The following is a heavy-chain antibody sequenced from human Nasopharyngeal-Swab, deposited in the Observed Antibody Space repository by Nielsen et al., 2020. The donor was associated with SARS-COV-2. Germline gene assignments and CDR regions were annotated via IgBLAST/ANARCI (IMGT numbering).Heavy chain of an antibody. CDR2: IYYSGST. J-gene: IGHJ3*02. CDR3: ASGGAPYYYDSSGHASGGALATTQAFDI. D-gene: IGHD3-22*01. V-gene: IGHV4-39*07. Sequence: PGKGLEWIGSIYYSGSTYYNPSLKSRVTISVDTSKNQFSLKLSSVTAADTAVYYCASGGAPYYYDSSGHASGGALATTQAFDIWGQGTMVTVSS.